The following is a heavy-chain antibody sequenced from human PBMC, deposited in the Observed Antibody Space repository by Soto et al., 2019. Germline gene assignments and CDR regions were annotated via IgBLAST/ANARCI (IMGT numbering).Heavy chain of an antibody. CDR2: ISSSSSYI. D-gene: IGHD5-18*01. J-gene: IGHJ4*02. CDR3: ASGPLPDTA. CDR1: GFTFSSYS. V-gene: IGHV3-21*01. Sequence: EVQLVESGGGLVKPGGSLRLSCAASGFTFSSYSMNWVHQAPRKGLEWVSSISSSSSYIYYADSVKGRFTISRDNAKNSLYLQMNSLRAEDTAVYYCASGPLPDTAWGQGTLVTVSS.